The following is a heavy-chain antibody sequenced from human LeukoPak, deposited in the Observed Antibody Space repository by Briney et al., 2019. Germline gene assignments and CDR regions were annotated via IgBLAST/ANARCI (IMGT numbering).Heavy chain of an antibody. V-gene: IGHV4-59*01. J-gene: IGHJ5*02. CDR1: GGSISSYY. CDR2: INYSGST. Sequence: SETLSLTCTVSGGSISSYYWSWIRQPQGKGLEWIGYINYSGSTNYNPSLKSRVTISVDTSKNQFSLKLSSVTAADTAVYYCARNAPVDYDFWSGFRANWFDPWGQGTLVTVSS. D-gene: IGHD3-3*01. CDR3: ARNAPVDYDFWSGFRANWFDP.